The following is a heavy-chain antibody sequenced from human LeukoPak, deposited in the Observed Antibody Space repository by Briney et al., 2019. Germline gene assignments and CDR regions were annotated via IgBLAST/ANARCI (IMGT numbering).Heavy chain of an antibody. CDR3: AKTMGAIDHDY. J-gene: IGHJ4*02. CDR1: GFPFSSYG. V-gene: IGHV3-23*01. Sequence: GGSLRLSCAASGFPFSSYGMSWVRQAPVKGLEWVSGVSGSGGRIYYADSVKGRFTISRDNSKNTLYLQMNSLRAEDTAVYYCAKTMGAIDHDYWGQGALVTVSS. D-gene: IGHD1-26*01. CDR2: VSGSGGRI.